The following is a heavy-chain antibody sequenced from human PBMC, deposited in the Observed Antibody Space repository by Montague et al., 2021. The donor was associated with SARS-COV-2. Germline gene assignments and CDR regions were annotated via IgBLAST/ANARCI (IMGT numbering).Heavy chain of an antibody. V-gene: IGHV4-39*01. CDR1: GGSISSSSYY. CDR3: ASLPYFYDSTHAFDI. D-gene: IGHD3-22*01. Sequence: SETLSLTCTVSGGSISSSSYYWGWIRQPPGKGLEWIGNIFYSGSTYYNTSLKSRVTISVDTSKNQFSLRLSSVTAADTAVYDCASLPYFYDSTHAFDIWGQGTMVTVSS. J-gene: IGHJ3*02. CDR2: IFYSGST.